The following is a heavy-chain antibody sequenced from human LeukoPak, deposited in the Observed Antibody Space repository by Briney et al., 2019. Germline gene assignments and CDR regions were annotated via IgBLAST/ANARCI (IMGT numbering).Heavy chain of an antibody. CDR1: GFSFSRYW. V-gene: IGHV3-7*01. Sequence: GGSLRLSCAASGFSFSRYWMSWVRQAPVRGLEWVANIKPDGSEIYYVDSVKGRFTISRDNAKNAVYLHMNSLRPEDTAIYYCARVTVTTFSPTDYMDVWGKGTTVTISS. D-gene: IGHD4-17*01. CDR2: IKPDGSEI. J-gene: IGHJ6*03. CDR3: ARVTVTTFSPTDYMDV.